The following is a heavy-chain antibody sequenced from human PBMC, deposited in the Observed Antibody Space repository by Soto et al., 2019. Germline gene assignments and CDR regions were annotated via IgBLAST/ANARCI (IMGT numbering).Heavy chain of an antibody. D-gene: IGHD2-2*01. V-gene: IGHV6-1*01. CDR1: GDSVSSNSAA. CDR3: ARLYCSSTSCYVPEDYYYYYGMDV. J-gene: IGHJ6*02. CDR2: TYYRSKWYN. Sequence: KQSQTLSLTCAISGDSVSSNSAAWNWIRQSPSRGLEWLGRTYYRSKWYNDYAVSVKSRITINPDPSKNQFSLQLNSVTPEDTAVYYCARLYCSSTSCYVPEDYYYYYGMDVWGQGTTVTVSS.